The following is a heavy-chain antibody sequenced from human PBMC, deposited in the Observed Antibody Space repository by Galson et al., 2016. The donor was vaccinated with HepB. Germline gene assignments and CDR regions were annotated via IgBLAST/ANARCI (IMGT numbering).Heavy chain of an antibody. V-gene: IGHV4-34*01. CDR2: ISHTGST. CDR3: ARSHLGFSLRSRFKRPRIDV. CDR1: GGSFNSYY. J-gene: IGHJ4*02. D-gene: IGHD3-16*01. Sequence: ETLSLTCAVYGGSFNSYYWNWIRQPPGKGLEWIGEISHTGSTNYNPSLKSRVSISIDTSKYQFSLKLNSVTAADAAVYYCARSHLGFSLRSRFKRPRIDVWGQGTLVTVSS.